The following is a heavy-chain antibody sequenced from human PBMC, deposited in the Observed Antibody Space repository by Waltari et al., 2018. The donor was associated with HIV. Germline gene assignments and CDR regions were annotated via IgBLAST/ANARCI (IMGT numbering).Heavy chain of an antibody. Sequence: EVQLVESGGGLFRPGGSLRLSCAVSGFNVSSDYMTWVRQPPGKGLEWVSTLYVPTTGTDTFYAPSVKGRFTISRDNSENTLYLQMSGLRAEDTAVYYCVRGSLMTTAAPWGQGTLVTVSS. D-gene: IGHD4-17*01. V-gene: IGHV3-53*03. J-gene: IGHJ5*02. CDR3: VRGSLMTTAAP. CDR2: LYVPTTGTDT. CDR1: GFNVSSDY.